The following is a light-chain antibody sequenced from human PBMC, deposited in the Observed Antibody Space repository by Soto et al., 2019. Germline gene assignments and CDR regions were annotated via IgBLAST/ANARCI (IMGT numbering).Light chain of an antibody. V-gene: IGLV3-21*04. CDR3: QVWDIMTDNYV. CDR1: NIGDKR. J-gene: IGLJ1*01. Sequence: SYALTQPPSVSVAPEKTTTITCGGNNIGDKRVHWYRQKSGQAPVLLISYDSDRPSGIPERFSGSNSGNTATLTISRVEAGDEADYYCQVWDIMTDNYVFGGGTKLTVL. CDR2: YDS.